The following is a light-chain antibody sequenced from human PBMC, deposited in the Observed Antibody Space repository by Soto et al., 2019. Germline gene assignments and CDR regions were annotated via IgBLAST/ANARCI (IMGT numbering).Light chain of an antibody. CDR2: GTS. V-gene: IGKV3-11*01. Sequence: EIVLTQSPATLSLSPGERATLSCRASQSINNYLAWYQQKPGLGPRLLIYGTSSRATGIPDRFSGSGSGTDFTLTISRLEPEDFAVYYCQQRSNWPRTFGQVSKVDI. CDR1: QSINNY. CDR3: QQRSNWPRT. J-gene: IGKJ1*01.